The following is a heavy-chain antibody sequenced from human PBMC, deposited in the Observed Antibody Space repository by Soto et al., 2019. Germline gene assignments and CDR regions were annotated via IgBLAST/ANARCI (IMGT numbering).Heavy chain of an antibody. CDR1: GFSLSTSGVG. D-gene: IGHD2-21*02. Sequence: QITLKESGPPLVKPTQTLTLTCTFSGFSLSTSGVGVGWIRQPPGKALEWLALIYWDDDKRYSPSLKSRLTITKDTSKNQVVLTMTNMDPVDTATYYCAHRYCGGDCYIDYFDYWGQGTLVTVSS. CDR2: IYWDDDK. CDR3: AHRYCGGDCYIDYFDY. J-gene: IGHJ4*02. V-gene: IGHV2-5*02.